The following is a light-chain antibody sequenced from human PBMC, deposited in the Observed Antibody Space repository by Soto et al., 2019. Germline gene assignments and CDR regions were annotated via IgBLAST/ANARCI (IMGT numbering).Light chain of an antibody. J-gene: IGKJ4*01. CDR3: QQFSSYPLN. CDR2: RAS. V-gene: IGKV3-20*01. Sequence: EIVLTQSPGTLSLSLRERATLSCRASQSVSSDYVAWYRQKPGQVPTVLIYRASTRATGIPDRFSGSGSGTDFTLTISRVEPEDFAVYYCQQFSSYPLNFGGGTKVDI. CDR1: QSVSSDY.